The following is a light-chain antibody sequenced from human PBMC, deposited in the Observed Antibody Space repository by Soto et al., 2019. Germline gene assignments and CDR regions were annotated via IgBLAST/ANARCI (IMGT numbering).Light chain of an antibody. CDR3: LQDYSLPWT. Sequence: AFQMTQSPSSLPASVGDRVTITCRASQDIRNDLGWYQQKPGKAPRLLIYAASILQSGVPSRFSGSGSGTDFTFTISSLQPEDFATYYCLQDYSLPWTFGQGTKVDIK. CDR1: QDIRND. CDR2: AAS. V-gene: IGKV1-6*01. J-gene: IGKJ1*01.